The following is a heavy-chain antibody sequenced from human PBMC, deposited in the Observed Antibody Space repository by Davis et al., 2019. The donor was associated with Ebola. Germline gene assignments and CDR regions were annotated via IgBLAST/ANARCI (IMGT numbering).Heavy chain of an antibody. CDR3: ARDLSSGWPYYYYGMDV. V-gene: IGHV1-2*04. Sequence: ASVKVSCKASGYTFTGYYMHWVRQAPGQGLEWMGWINPNSGGTNYAKKFQGWVTMTRDTSISPAYMELSRLRSDDTAVYYCARDLSSGWPYYYYGMDVWGQGTTVTVSS. D-gene: IGHD6-19*01. CDR1: GYTFTGYY. J-gene: IGHJ6*02. CDR2: INPNSGGT.